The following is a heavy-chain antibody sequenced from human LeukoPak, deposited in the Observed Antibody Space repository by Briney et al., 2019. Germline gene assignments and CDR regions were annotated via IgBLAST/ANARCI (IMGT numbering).Heavy chain of an antibody. Sequence: GGSLRLSCAASGFTFSSYGMHWIRQAPGKGLEWVAVISYDGSNKYYADSVKGRFTISRDNSKNTLYLQMNSLRAEDTAVYYCAKAGSGWYGDYYYYGMDVWGQGTTVTVSS. CDR2: ISYDGSNK. CDR1: GFTFSSYG. CDR3: AKAGSGWYGDYYYYGMDV. V-gene: IGHV3-30*18. D-gene: IGHD6-19*01. J-gene: IGHJ6*02.